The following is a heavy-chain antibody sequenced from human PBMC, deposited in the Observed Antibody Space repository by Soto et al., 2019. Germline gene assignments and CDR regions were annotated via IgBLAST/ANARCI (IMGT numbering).Heavy chain of an antibody. J-gene: IGHJ5*02. Sequence: SETLSLTCTVSGGSISSYYWSWIRQPPGKGLEWIGYIYYSGSTNYNPSLKSRVTISVDTSKNQFSLKLSSVTAADTAVYYCARLGTTMVRGVIIDNWFDPWGQGTLVTVSS. D-gene: IGHD3-10*01. CDR2: IYYSGST. CDR1: GGSISSYY. V-gene: IGHV4-59*08. CDR3: ARLGTTMVRGVIIDNWFDP.